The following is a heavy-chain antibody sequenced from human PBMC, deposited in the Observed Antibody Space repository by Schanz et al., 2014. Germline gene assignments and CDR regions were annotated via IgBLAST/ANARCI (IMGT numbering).Heavy chain of an antibody. D-gene: IGHD5-12*01. V-gene: IGHV3-53*01. CDR1: GFTVNTNY. CDR2: MYINSGST. Sequence: EVQLVESGGGLIQPGGSLRLSCAVSGFTVNTNYMSWVRQAPGKGLEWISSMYINSGSTQYADSVKGRFIISRDSSKNTLFLQMNSLRAEDTAVYFCARDGGRDGYNLAFDVWGQGILVTVSP. J-gene: IGHJ4*02. CDR3: ARDGGRDGYNLAFDV.